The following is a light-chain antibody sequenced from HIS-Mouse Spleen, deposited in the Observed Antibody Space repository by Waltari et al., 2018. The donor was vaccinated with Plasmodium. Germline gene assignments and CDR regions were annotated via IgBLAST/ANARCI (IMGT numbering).Light chain of an antibody. CDR3: QQSYSTWT. J-gene: IGKJ1*01. CDR1: QSLSSY. CDR2: AAS. Sequence: DIQMTHSPSSLFASVLVSVTITCRASQSLSSYLNWYQQKPGKPPKLLIYAASSLKSGVPSRFSGSGSGTDFTLTISSLQPEDFATYYCQQSYSTWTFGQGTKVEIK. V-gene: IGKV1-39*01.